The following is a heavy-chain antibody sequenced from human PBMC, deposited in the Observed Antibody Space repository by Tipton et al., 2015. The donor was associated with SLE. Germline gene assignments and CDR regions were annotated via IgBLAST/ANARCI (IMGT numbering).Heavy chain of an antibody. V-gene: IGHV4-38-2*02. D-gene: IGHD5-12*01. CDR2: LSHSGST. CDR3: AREYSGTYYFYGLDV. CDR1: GFSIITDFS. Sequence: GLVKPSETLSLTCTVSGFSIITDFSWGWIRQPPGEGLEWIGSLSHSGSTYYNPSLKSRVTISLDASKNQFSLNLRSVTAADTAVYFCAREYSGTYYFYGLDVWGHGTTVTVS. J-gene: IGHJ6*02.